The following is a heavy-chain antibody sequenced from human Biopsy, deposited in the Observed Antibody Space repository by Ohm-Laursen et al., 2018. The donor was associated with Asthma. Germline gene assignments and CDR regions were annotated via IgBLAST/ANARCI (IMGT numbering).Heavy chain of an antibody. Sequence: PSETLSLTCGLSSGSGGYMRSGNYYWGWTRQPPGKGLEWIGSIYYSGTTFYNPSLEGRFPVSADTTKTQFSLKLTSVTAADTAVYYCVRGSSSWHHGPFHYYYGLDVWGQGTTATVSS. CDR2: IYYSGTT. D-gene: IGHD6-13*01. V-gene: IGHV4-39*01. CDR1: GGYMRSGNYY. J-gene: IGHJ6*02. CDR3: VRGSSSWHHGPFHYYYGLDV.